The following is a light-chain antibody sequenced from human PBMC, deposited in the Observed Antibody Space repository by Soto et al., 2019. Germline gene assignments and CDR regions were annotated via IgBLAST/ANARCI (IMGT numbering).Light chain of an antibody. CDR2: PAS. J-gene: IGKJ1*01. CDR3: QQSYSTLWT. Sequence: DIQMTQSPSSLSASVGDRVTITCRASQNISIYLNWYQQKPEKAPKLLIYPASSLQSGVPSRFSGSGSGTDFTLTISSLQPEDFATYFCQQSYSTLWTFGQGTKVEIK. CDR1: QNISIY. V-gene: IGKV1-39*01.